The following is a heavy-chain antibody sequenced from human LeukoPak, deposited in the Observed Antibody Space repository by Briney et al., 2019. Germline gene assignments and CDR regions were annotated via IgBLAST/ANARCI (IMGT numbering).Heavy chain of an antibody. D-gene: IGHD3-10*01. CDR1: GFTFSSYS. J-gene: IGHJ4*02. Sequence: MTGGSLRLSCAASGFTFSSYSMNWVRQAPGKGLEWVSSISTSSSYIYYADSLKGRITISRHNAKNSLYLQMNSLRAEDTAVYYCARAPSGNFDYWGQGTLVTVSS. V-gene: IGHV3-21*01. CDR3: ARAPSGNFDY. CDR2: ISTSSSYI.